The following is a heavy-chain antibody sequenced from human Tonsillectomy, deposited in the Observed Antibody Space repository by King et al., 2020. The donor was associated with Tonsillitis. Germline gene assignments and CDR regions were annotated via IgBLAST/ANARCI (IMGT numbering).Heavy chain of an antibody. Sequence: QLQESGPGLVKPSETLSLTCTVSGGSISSSSYYWGWIRQPPGKGLEWIGSIYYSGSTYYNPSLKSRVTISVDTSKNQFSLKLSSVTAADTAVYYCARRGFGALLYYYGMDVWGQGTTVTVSS. CDR1: GGSISSSSYY. D-gene: IGHD3-10*01. CDR2: IYYSGST. J-gene: IGHJ6*02. CDR3: ARRGFGALLYYYGMDV. V-gene: IGHV4-39*07.